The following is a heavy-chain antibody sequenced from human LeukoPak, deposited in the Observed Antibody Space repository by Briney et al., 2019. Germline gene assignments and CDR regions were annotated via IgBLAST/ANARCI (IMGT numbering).Heavy chain of an antibody. CDR1: GFSLTTNGMC. J-gene: IGHJ3*01. CDR3: ARSRTTHSGYAFDV. D-gene: IGHD1-14*01. Sequence: SGPTLVNPTQTLRXTCTFSGFSLTTNGMCVSWIRQPPGKALEWLALTDWDDDKYYKTSLETRLTISQDTSKNQVVLTMTNMDPVDTATYYCARSRTTHSGYAFDVWGQGTMVTVSS. V-gene: IGHV2-70*01. CDR2: TDWDDDK.